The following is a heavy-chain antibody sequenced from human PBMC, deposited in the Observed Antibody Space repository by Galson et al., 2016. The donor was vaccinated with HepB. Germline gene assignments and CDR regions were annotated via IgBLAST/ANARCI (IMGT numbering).Heavy chain of an antibody. CDR3: ARPRRSGNVLHHQDAFTI. CDR1: GFTFTTYW. D-gene: IGHD1-26*01. Sequence: QSGAEVKKPGESLKISCAGSGFTFTTYWIGWVRQMPGKGLEWMGIIYPADSDTRYSPSFQGQVTISADRSISTAYLQWNSLKSSDTAMYYCARPRRSGNVLHHQDAFTIWGKGTRATVSS. CDR2: IYPADSDT. J-gene: IGHJ3*02. V-gene: IGHV5-51*01.